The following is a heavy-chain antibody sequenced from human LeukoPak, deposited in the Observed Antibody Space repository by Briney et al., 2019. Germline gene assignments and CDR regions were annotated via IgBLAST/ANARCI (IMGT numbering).Heavy chain of an antibody. CDR1: GFTFSNYW. CDR2: INQDGSEK. CDR3: ARDLEWFERGYYYYYGMDV. Sequence: GGSLRLSCAASGFTFSNYWMSWVRQAPGKGLEWVANINQDGSEKYYVDSVKGRFTISRDNSKNTLYLQMNSLRAEDTAVYYCARDLEWFERGYYYYYGMDVWGQGTTVTVSS. J-gene: IGHJ6*02. V-gene: IGHV3-7*03. D-gene: IGHD3-3*01.